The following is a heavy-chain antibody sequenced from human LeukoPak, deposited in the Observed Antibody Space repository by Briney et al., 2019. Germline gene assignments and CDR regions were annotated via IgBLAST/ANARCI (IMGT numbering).Heavy chain of an antibody. V-gene: IGHV1-18*01. D-gene: IGHD6-13*01. Sequence: ASVKVSCKASGYTFSNYVISWVRQAPGQGLQWMGWISGYNGNTNYAQNFQGRVTMTTATSATTAYMELRSLTSDDTAVYYCARDTGYSSSWSDYWGQGTLVTVSS. CDR2: ISGYNGNT. CDR3: ARDTGYSSSWSDY. CDR1: GYTFSNYV. J-gene: IGHJ4*02.